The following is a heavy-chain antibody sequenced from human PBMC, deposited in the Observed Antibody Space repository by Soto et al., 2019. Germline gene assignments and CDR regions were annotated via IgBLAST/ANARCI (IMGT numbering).Heavy chain of an antibody. D-gene: IGHD3-16*01. CDR2: ILPFFGTA. Sequence: QVHLVQSGAEVKKPGSSVKVSCKYSGGTFRTESINWVRQAPGQGLEWMGGILPFFGTADYAPRLQGRVTIPPEGATTTAYRSLASWPPQNTAGYFWPRGHKYVGNPEAFEAWGQGKMVTVSS. J-gene: IGHJ3*01. CDR1: GGTFRTES. V-gene: IGHV1-69*13. CDR3: PRGHKYVGNPEAFEA.